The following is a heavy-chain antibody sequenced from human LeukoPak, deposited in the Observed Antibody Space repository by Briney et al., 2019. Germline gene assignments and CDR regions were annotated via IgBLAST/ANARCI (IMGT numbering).Heavy chain of an antibody. CDR2: INPNSGGT. CDR1: GYTFTGYY. V-gene: IGHV1-2*02. J-gene: IGHJ4*02. Sequence: GASVKVSFKASGYTFTGYYMHWVRQAPGQGLEWMGWINPNSGGTNYAQKFQGRVTMTRDTSISTAYMELSRLSSDDTAVYYCASPHVDTAMGEFDYWGQGTLVTVSS. CDR3: ASPHVDTAMGEFDY. D-gene: IGHD5-18*01.